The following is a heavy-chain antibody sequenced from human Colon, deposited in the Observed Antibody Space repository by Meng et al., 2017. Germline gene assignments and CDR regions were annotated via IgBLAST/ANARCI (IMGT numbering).Heavy chain of an antibody. D-gene: IGHD3-22*01. CDR1: GVSSTNDNW. Sequence: QVPPLESGPGLVKTPGTLSLTRAVSGVSSTNDNWWSWVRQPPGKGLEWIGEIFHAGNTNYNPSLKSRVTMSLDKSKNQFSLTLTSVTAADTAVYYCARDFHSTMTVFDSWGQGTLVTVSS. V-gene: IGHV4-4*03. CDR3: ARDFHSTMTVFDS. CDR2: IFHAGNT. J-gene: IGHJ4*02.